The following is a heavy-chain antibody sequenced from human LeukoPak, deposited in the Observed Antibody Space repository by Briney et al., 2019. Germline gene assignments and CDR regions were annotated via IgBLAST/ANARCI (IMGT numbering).Heavy chain of an antibody. V-gene: IGHV4-39*01. Sequence: PSETLSLTCTVSGDSISIPNYFWAWIRQPPGKGQEWIGTISFTGTTYYNPSLESRLTMSVATSKNQFSLKLPSVTAADTAVYYCAKHARYNITWYFFDHWGQGTRVTVSS. CDR2: ISFTGTT. CDR3: AKHARYNITWYFFDH. CDR1: GDSISIPNYF. J-gene: IGHJ4*02. D-gene: IGHD1-14*01.